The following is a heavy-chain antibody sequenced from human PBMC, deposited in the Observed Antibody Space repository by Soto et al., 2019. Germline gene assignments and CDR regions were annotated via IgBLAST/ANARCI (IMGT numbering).Heavy chain of an antibody. V-gene: IGHV3-30*18. CDR3: AKDNHRDGDYDLYYYYYYMDV. D-gene: IGHD4-17*01. CDR1: GFTFSSYG. CDR2: ISYDGSNK. J-gene: IGHJ6*03. Sequence: QVQLVESGGGVVQPGRSLRLSCAASGFTFSSYGMHWVRQAPGKGLEWVAVISYDGSNKYYADSVKGRFTISRDNSKNTLYLQMNSLRAEDTAVYYCAKDNHRDGDYDLYYYYYYMDVWGKGTTVTVSS.